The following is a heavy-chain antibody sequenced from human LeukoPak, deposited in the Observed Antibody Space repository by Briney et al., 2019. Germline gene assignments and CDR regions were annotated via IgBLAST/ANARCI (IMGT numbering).Heavy chain of an antibody. CDR2: FDPEDGET. Sequence: GASVKVSCKVSGYTLTELSMHWVRQAPGKGLEWMGGFDPEDGETIYAQKFQGRVTMTEDTSTDTAYMELSSLRSEDTAVYYCATEHYGSGSYSSPAAVALDAFDIWGQGTMVTVSS. CDR3: ATEHYGSGSYSSPAAVALDAFDI. J-gene: IGHJ3*02. V-gene: IGHV1-24*01. D-gene: IGHD3-10*01. CDR1: GYTLTELS.